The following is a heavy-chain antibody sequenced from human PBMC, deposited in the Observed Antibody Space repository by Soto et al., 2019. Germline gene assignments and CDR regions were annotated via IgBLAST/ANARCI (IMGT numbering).Heavy chain of an antibody. V-gene: IGHV1-18*01. J-gene: IGHJ4*02. CDR2: ISAYNGNT. Sequence: ASVKVSCKASGYTFTSYGISWVRQAPGQGLEWMGWISAYNGNTNYAQKLQGRVTMTTDTSTSTAYMELRSLRSDDTAVYYCARVGYCSGGSCYSVLLPDYWGQGTLVTVSS. CDR1: GYTFTSYG. D-gene: IGHD2-15*01. CDR3: ARVGYCSGGSCYSVLLPDY.